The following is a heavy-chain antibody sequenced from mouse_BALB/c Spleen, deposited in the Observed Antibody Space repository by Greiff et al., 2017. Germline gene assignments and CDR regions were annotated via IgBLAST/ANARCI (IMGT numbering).Heavy chain of an antibody. V-gene: IGHV1-14*01. CDR3: ARQSLLRLSDYAMDY. CDR2: INPYNDGT. J-gene: IGHJ4*01. D-gene: IGHD1-2*01. Sequence: VQLQQSGPELVKPGASVKMSCKASGYTFTSYVMHWVKQKPGQGLEWIGYINPYNDGTKYNEKFKGKATLTSDKSSSTAYMELSSLTSEDSAVYYCARQSLLRLSDYAMDYWGQGTSVTVSS. CDR1: GYTFTSYV.